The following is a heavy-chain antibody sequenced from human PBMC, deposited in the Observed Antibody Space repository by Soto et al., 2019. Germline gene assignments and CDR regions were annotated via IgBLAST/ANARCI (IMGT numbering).Heavy chain of an antibody. Sequence: GASVKVSCKASGYTFTSYGISWVRQAPGQGLEWMGWISAYNGNTNYAQKLQGRVTMTTDTSTSTAYMELRSLRSDDTAVYYCARDPRTRVVITENWFDPWGQGTLVTVSS. V-gene: IGHV1-18*01. J-gene: IGHJ5*02. CDR2: ISAYNGNT. D-gene: IGHD3-22*01. CDR3: ARDPRTRVVITENWFDP. CDR1: GYTFTSYG.